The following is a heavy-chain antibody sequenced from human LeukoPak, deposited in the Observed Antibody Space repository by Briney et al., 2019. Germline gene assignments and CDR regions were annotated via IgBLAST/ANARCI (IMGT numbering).Heavy chain of an antibody. CDR1: GFTLNNYS. V-gene: IGHV3-48*04. CDR2: ISTSSSTR. CDR3: ARTRDPPTYYYFYMDV. D-gene: IGHD1-1*01. J-gene: IGHJ6*03. Sequence: GGSPRLSCAASGFTLNNYSMNWVRQAPGKGLEWVSYISTSSSTRYYADSVKGRFTISRDNAMNSLYLQMNSLRAEDTAVYYCARTRDPPTYYYFYMDVWGKGTTVTVSS.